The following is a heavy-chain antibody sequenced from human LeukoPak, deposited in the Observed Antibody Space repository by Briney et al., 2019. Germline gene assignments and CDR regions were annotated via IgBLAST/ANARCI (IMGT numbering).Heavy chain of an antibody. CDR2: FDPEDGET. CDR3: ATASLDCGGDCYHDY. D-gene: IGHD2-21*02. Sequence: ASVKVSCKVSGYTLTELSMHWVRQAPGRGLEWMGGFDPEDGETIYAQKFQGRVTMTEDTSTDTAYMELSSLRSEDTAVYYCATASLDCGGDCYHDYWGQGTQVTVSS. J-gene: IGHJ4*02. CDR1: GYTLTELS. V-gene: IGHV1-24*01.